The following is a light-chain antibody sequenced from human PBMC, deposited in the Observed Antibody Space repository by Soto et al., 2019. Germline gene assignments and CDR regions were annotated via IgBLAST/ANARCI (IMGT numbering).Light chain of an antibody. CDR3: QQYNNWPLT. J-gene: IGKJ4*01. CDR2: GAS. V-gene: IGKV3D-15*01. Sequence: DTVMTQSPGALSVSPVESFTLSCRASQSLSSNLAWYQQKPGQAPRLLIYGASARATGIPARFSGSGSGTEFTLTISSLQPEDCVVYYCQQYNNWPLTFGGGTKVDIK. CDR1: QSLSSN.